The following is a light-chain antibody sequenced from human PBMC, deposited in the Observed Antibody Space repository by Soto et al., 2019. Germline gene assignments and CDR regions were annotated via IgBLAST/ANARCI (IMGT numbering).Light chain of an antibody. V-gene: IGLV1-51*01. CDR1: SSSSHIGHHS. CDR2: DND. Sequence: QSVVTQPPSVSAAPGQKVTISCSGSSSSSHIGHHSVSWYQHLPGTAPKLLIYDNDQRPSGIPARFSFSKSATSATLDITGLQTGDEADYYCGTWDTGLRAYVLGTGTKLTVL. J-gene: IGLJ1*01. CDR3: GTWDTGLRAYV.